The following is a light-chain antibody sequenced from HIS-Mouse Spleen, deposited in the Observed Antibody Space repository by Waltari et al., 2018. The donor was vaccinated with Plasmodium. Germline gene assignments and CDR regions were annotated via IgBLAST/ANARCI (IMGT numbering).Light chain of an antibody. J-gene: IGKJ3*01. CDR2: AAS. Sequence: DIQMTQSPSSLSASVGDRVTITCPASQGISNYLAWYQQKPGKVPKLLIYAASTLQSGVPSRFSGSGSGTDFTLTISSLQPEDVATYYCQKYNSALTFGPGTKVDIK. V-gene: IGKV1-27*01. CDR3: QKYNSALT. CDR1: QGISNY.